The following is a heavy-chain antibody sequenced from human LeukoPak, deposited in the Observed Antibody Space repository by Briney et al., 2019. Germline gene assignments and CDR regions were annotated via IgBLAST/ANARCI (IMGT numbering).Heavy chain of an antibody. V-gene: IGHV3-23*01. CDR2: ISGSGGST. CDR3: AELGITMIGGV. CDR1: GFTFSSYA. J-gene: IGHJ6*04. Sequence: PGGSLRLSCAASGFTFSSYAMSWVRQAPGKGLEWASAISGSGGSTYYADSVKGRFTISRDNAKNSLYPQMNSLRAEDTAVYYCAELGITMIGGVWGKGTTVTISS. D-gene: IGHD3-10*02.